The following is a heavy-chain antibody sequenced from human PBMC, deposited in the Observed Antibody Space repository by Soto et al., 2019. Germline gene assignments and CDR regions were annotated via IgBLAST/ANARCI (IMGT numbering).Heavy chain of an antibody. Sequence: XGSLSLSFSASGFPFSMLSMHGVRQAPGKGLEYVSGISSNGDSTYYADSVKGRFTISRDNSKNTLYLQMSSLRAVDTAVYYCVHPRSTVQIPPTWGQGTLVTVSS. CDR2: ISSNGDST. CDR3: VHPRSTVQIPPT. J-gene: IGHJ4*02. V-gene: IGHV3-64D*06. CDR1: GFPFSMLS. D-gene: IGHD4-17*01.